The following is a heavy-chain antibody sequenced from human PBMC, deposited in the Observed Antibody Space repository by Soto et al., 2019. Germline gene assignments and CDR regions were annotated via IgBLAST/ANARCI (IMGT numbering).Heavy chain of an antibody. CDR2: ISGSGGST. V-gene: IGHV3-23*01. Sequence: EVQLLESGGGLVQPGGSLRLSCAASGFSFSSYAMSWFRQAPGKGLEWVSAISGSGGSTYYADSVKGRFTISRDNSKNTLYLQMNSLRAEDTAVYYCAKRGPLTMVRGVHYYFDYWGQGTLVTVSS. J-gene: IGHJ4*02. D-gene: IGHD3-10*01. CDR1: GFSFSSYA. CDR3: AKRGPLTMVRGVHYYFDY.